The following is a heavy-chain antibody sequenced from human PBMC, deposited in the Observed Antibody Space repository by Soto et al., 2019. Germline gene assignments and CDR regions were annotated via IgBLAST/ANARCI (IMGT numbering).Heavy chain of an antibody. Sequence: SETLSLTCTVSGGSISSYYWSWIRQPAGKGLEWIGRIYTSGSTNYNPSLKSRVTMSVDTSKNQFSLKLSSVTAADTAVYYCARDMEGYSSSSRWFDPWGQGTLVTVSS. J-gene: IGHJ5*02. CDR1: GGSISSYY. D-gene: IGHD6-6*01. CDR3: ARDMEGYSSSSRWFDP. CDR2: IYTSGST. V-gene: IGHV4-4*07.